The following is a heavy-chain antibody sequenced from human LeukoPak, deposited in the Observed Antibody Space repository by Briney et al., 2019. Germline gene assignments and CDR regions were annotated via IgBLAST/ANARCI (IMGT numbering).Heavy chain of an antibody. J-gene: IGHJ3*02. CDR2: IYYSGST. D-gene: IGHD6-19*01. V-gene: IGHV4-59*01. Sequence: SETLSLTCTVSGGPISSYYWSWIRQPPGKGLEWIGYIYYSGSTNYNPSLKSRVTISVDTSKNQFSLKLSSVTAADTAVYYCARGWAGMDAFDIWGQGTMVTVSS. CDR1: GGPISSYY. CDR3: ARGWAGMDAFDI.